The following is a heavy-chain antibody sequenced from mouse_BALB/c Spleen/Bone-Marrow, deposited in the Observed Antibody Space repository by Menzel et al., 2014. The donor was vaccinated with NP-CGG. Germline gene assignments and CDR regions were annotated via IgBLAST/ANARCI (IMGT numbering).Heavy chain of an antibody. V-gene: IGHV5-17*02. CDR3: ARGGNWEDFDY. Sequence: EVNVEESGGGLVQPGGSRKLSCAASGFTFSSFGMHWVRQAPERGLEWVAYISSGSSTIFYADTVKGRFTISRDNPKNTLFLQMTSLRPEDTAMYYCARGGNWEDFDYWGQGTTLTVSS. D-gene: IGHD4-1*01. J-gene: IGHJ2*01. CDR1: GFTFSSFG. CDR2: ISSGSSTI.